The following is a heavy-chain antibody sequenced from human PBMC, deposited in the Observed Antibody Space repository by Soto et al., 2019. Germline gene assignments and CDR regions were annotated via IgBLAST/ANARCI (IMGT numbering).Heavy chain of an antibody. CDR1: CDSISSYS. V-gene: IGHV4-59*08. Sequence: PSETLSLTCTVSCDSISSYSWSWIRQPPGKGLEWIGYIYYSGSTNYNPSLKSRVTISVDTSKTQFSLKLSSASAADTAVYYGARGPSGDKIYYWGQGIQVTVSS. D-gene: IGHD7-27*01. J-gene: IGHJ4*02. CDR3: ARGPSGDKIYY. CDR2: IYYSGST.